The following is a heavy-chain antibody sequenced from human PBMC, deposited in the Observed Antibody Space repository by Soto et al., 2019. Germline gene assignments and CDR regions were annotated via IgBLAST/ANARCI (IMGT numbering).Heavy chain of an antibody. V-gene: IGHV1-2*02. CDR3: AKELQRGMDV. J-gene: IGHJ6*02. Sequence: QVHLVQSGAEVKQPGASVKVSCKASGYTFSVYHMHWVRQAPGQGLEWMGWVHPNSGGTNYAQSFEGRVTMTRDTSITTAYMVLSRLTSDDTAVYYCAKELQRGMDVWGQGTTVTVSS. D-gene: IGHD4-4*01. CDR1: GYTFSVYH. CDR2: VHPNSGGT.